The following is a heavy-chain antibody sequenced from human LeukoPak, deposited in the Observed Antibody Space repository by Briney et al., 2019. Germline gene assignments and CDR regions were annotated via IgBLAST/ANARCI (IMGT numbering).Heavy chain of an antibody. CDR2: ISYRGRN. CDR3: ARDGGDTTSSQDLDY. J-gene: IGHJ4*02. Sequence: SETLSLTCTVSGASISSHYWSWIRQPPGKGLEWIGYISYRGRNDYNPSLKSRVTISVDTSKNQFSLKMSSVTAADTAVYYCARDGGDTTSSQDLDYWGQGTLVTVSS. CDR1: GASISSHY. D-gene: IGHD6-6*01. V-gene: IGHV4-59*11.